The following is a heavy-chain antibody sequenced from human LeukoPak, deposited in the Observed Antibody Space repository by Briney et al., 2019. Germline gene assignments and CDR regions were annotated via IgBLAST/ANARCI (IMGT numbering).Heavy chain of an antibody. CDR1: GFTFSRYW. CDR3: ARRGSSWIYYYYYMDV. V-gene: IGHV3-74*01. Sequence: GGSLRLSCAASGFTFSRYWMHWARQAPGKGLVWVSRINSDGSTTRYADSVKGRFTISRDNAKNSLYLQMNSLRAEDTAVYYCARRGSSWIYYYYYMDVWGKGTTVTVSS. D-gene: IGHD6-13*01. CDR2: INSDGSTT. J-gene: IGHJ6*03.